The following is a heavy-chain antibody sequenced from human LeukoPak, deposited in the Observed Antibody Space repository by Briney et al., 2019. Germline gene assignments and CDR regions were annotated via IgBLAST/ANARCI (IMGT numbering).Heavy chain of an antibody. CDR2: ISGSGGST. V-gene: IGHV3-23*01. CDR1: GFTFSSNA. CDR3: AKDRSSGWYFGY. J-gene: IGHJ4*02. Sequence: PGGSLRLSCAASGFTFSSNAMSWVRQAPGKGLEWVSAISGSGGSTYYADSVKGRFTISRDNSKNTLYLQMNSLRAEDTAVYYCAKDRSSGWYFGYWGQGTLVTVSS. D-gene: IGHD6-19*01.